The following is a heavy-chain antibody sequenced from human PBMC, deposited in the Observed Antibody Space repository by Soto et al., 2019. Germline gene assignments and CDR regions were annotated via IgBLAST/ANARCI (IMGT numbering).Heavy chain of an antibody. J-gene: IGHJ6*02. V-gene: IGHV3-30*18. CDR2: ISYDGRNK. CDR3: VKDGSSGWPYFYDMDV. Sequence: GGSLRLSCAASGFTFSSYGMHWVRQAPGKGLEWVAVISYDGRNKYYADAVKGRFTISRDNSKNTPYLQMSSLRAEDTAVYYCVKDGSSGWPYFYDMDVWGQGTTVTVSS. CDR1: GFTFSSYG. D-gene: IGHD6-19*01.